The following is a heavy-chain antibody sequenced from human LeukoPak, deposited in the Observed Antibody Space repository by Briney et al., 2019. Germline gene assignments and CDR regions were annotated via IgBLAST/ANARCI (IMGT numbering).Heavy chain of an antibody. J-gene: IGHJ4*02. D-gene: IGHD3-9*01. Sequence: RASETLSLTCTVPGGSISSYYWSWIRQPPGKGLEYIGYIYFSGSTNYSPSLKSRVTISVDTSKYQCSLKLSSVTAADTAVYYCARDNGKGWLWFDYWGQGTLVTVSS. CDR3: ARDNGKGWLWFDY. V-gene: IGHV4-59*01. CDR2: IYFSGST. CDR1: GGSISSYY.